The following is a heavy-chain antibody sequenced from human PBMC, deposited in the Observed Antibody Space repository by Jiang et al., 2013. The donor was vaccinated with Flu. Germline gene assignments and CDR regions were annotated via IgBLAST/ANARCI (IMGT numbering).Heavy chain of an antibody. CDR3: AREIVEAAARDAFDI. D-gene: IGHD1-26*01. V-gene: IGHV4-30-4*01. CDR1: GGSINSGDYY. J-gene: IGHJ3*02. Sequence: PGLVKPSQTLSLTCTVSGGSINSGDYYWSWIRQPPGKGLEWIGYIYYSGSAYYNPSLKSRVTISVDTSKNQFSLRLSSVTAADTAVYYCAREIVEAAARDAFDIWGHGTMVTVSS. CDR2: IYYSGSA.